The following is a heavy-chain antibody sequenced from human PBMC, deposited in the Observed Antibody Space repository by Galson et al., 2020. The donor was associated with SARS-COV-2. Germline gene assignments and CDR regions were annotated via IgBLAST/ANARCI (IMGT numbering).Heavy chain of an antibody. Sequence: AVTVSCQASGYTFSGHYMHWVRLAPGQGLEWMGRINPNSGDTDVAQKFQGRVTMTTDTSLTTAYMELSRLTSDDTAVYYCTRGSNSSPFYHFDPWGQGTLVTVSS. D-gene: IGHD3-10*01. CDR2: INPNSGDT. V-gene: IGHV1-2*06. J-gene: IGHJ5*02. CDR3: TRGSNSSPFYHFDP. CDR1: GYTFSGHY.